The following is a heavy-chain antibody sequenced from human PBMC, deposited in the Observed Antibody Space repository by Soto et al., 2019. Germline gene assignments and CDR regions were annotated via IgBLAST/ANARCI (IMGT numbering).Heavy chain of an antibody. CDR2: IYYSGST. CDR3: ARHTPAISISDH. CDR1: GRAISSSSYY. Sequence: PSDTLSLTFNVSGRAISSSSYYWGWIRQPPGKVLEWIGIIYYSGSTYYNPSLKSRVTISVDTSKNQFSLKLSSVTAADTAVYYCARHTPAISISDHWGQG. J-gene: IGHJ1*01. V-gene: IGHV4-39*01. D-gene: IGHD2-15*01.